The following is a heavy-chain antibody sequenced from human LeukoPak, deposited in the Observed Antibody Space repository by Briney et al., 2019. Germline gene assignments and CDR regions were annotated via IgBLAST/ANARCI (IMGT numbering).Heavy chain of an antibody. CDR3: ARGAIEVAAQIDY. D-gene: IGHD6-19*01. Sequence: SETLSLTCAVYGGSFSGYYWSWIRQPPVKGLEWIGEINHSGSTNYNPSLKSRVTISVDTSKNQFSLKLSSVTAADTAVYYCARGAIEVAAQIDYWGQGTLVTVSS. J-gene: IGHJ4*02. CDR1: GGSFSGYY. CDR2: INHSGST. V-gene: IGHV4-34*01.